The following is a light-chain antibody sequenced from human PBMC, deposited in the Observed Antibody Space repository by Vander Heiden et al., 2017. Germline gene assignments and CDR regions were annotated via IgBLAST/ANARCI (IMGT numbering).Light chain of an antibody. Sequence: QSALTHPASVSWSPGQSFTISCTGTSSDVGGYNYVSWYQQHPGKAPKLMVFDVSNRPSGVSNRFSGSKSGDTASLTISGLQADDEADYYCSSYRSSSSTPYVFGTGTKVTVL. CDR3: SSYRSSSSTPYV. J-gene: IGLJ1*01. CDR2: DVS. CDR1: SSDVGGYNY. V-gene: IGLV2-14*03.